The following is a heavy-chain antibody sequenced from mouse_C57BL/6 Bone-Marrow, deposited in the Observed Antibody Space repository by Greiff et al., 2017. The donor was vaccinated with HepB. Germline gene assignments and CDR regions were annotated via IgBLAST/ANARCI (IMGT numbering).Heavy chain of an antibody. CDR1: GYTFTSYG. V-gene: IGHV1-81*01. Sequence: QVQLQQSGAELARPGASVKLSCKASGYTFTSYGISWVKQRTGQGLEWIGEIYPRSGNTYYNEKFKGKATLTADKSSCTAYMELRSLTSEDSAVYFCARRIYYYGSNWYFDVWGTGTTVTVSS. D-gene: IGHD1-1*01. CDR2: IYPRSGNT. J-gene: IGHJ1*03. CDR3: ARRIYYYGSNWYFDV.